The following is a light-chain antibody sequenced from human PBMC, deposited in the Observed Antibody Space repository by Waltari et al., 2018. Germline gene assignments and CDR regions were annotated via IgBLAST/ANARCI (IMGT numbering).Light chain of an antibody. Sequence: DIQMTQSPSTLSAFVGDRVTITCRASQSISSWLAWYQQKPGKAPNLLIYKASSLETGVPSRFSGSGSGTDFTLTISSLQPDDFASYYCQQTSSSPLTFGPGTKLDIK. V-gene: IGKV1-5*03. CDR2: KAS. CDR1: QSISSW. J-gene: IGKJ3*01. CDR3: QQTSSSPLT.